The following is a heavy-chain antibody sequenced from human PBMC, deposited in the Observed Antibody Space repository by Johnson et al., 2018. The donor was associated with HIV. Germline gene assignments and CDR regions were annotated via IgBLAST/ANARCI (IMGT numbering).Heavy chain of an antibody. Sequence: VQLVESGGGLVQPGGFLRLSCAASGFTFSSFWMSWVRQAPGKGLEWVANINQHGSETYYVDSVKGGFTISRDNAKNSLYVQMNSLRAEDTAVYYCGRELLDAFDIWGQGTMVTVSS. J-gene: IGHJ3*02. V-gene: IGHV3-7*01. CDR3: GRELLDAFDI. CDR2: INQHGSET. D-gene: IGHD2-15*01. CDR1: GFTFSSFW.